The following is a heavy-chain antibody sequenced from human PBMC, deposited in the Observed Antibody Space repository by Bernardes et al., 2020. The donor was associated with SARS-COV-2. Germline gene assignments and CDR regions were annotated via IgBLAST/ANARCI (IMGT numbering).Heavy chain of an antibody. D-gene: IGHD1-26*01. Sequence: SETLSLTCTVSGDSISSDYWSWIRQPPGKRLEWIGYIFYNGYTSYNPSFKSRATISLDTSENVFSLKLNSVTAADTAVYYCATYSWTRGYFDPADYWGQGALVTVSS. CDR1: GDSISSDY. J-gene: IGHJ4*02. CDR2: IFYNGYT. CDR3: ATYSWTRGYFDPADY. V-gene: IGHV4-59*08.